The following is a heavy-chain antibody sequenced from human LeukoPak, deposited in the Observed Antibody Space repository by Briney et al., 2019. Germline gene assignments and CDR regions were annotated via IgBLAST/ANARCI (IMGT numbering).Heavy chain of an antibody. D-gene: IGHD2-2*01. J-gene: IGHJ3*02. CDR2: ISSSSSYI. CDR3: ARDIRVVPAATRYDAFDI. CDR1: GFTFSSYS. V-gene: IGHV3-21*01. Sequence: GGSLRLSCAASGFTFSSYSMNWVRQAPGKGLEWVSSISSSSSYIYYADSVKGRFTISRDNAKNPLYLQMNSLRAEDTAVYYCARDIRVVPAATRYDAFDIWGQGTMVTVSS.